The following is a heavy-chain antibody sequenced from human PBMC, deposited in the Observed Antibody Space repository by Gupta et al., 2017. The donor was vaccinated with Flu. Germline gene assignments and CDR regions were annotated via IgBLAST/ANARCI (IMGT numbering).Heavy chain of an antibody. Sequence: EVQLVESGGGLVQPGGSLRLSCTGSGFDFSSYWIHWVRQVPGKGLVWVSRISTDGSNTSYADSVKGRFTISRDNAENTLHLQMNNLRVEDTAVYYCGRGLTTGSRNALGVWGRGTTVTVSS. CDR2: ISTDGSNT. CDR3: GRGLTTGSRNALGV. V-gene: IGHV3-74*01. J-gene: IGHJ6*02. D-gene: IGHD4-17*01. CDR1: GFDFSSYW.